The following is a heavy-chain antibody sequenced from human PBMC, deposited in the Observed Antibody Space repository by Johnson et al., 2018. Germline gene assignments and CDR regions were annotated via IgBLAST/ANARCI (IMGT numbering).Heavy chain of an antibody. CDR2: IYYSGST. CDR1: GGSVSSGSYY. V-gene: IGHV4-61*01. Sequence: QVQLQESGPGLVKPSEPLSLSCTVSGGSVSSGSYYWSWIRQPPGKGLEWIGYIYYSGSTNYNPSLKSRVTISVDTSKNQFSLKLSSVTAADTAVYYCARRGYDFWRNGMDVWGQGTTVTVSS. D-gene: IGHD3-3*01. CDR3: ARRGYDFWRNGMDV. J-gene: IGHJ6*02.